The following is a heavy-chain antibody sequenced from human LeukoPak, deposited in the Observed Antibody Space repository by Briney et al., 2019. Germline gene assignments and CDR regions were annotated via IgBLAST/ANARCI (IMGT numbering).Heavy chain of an antibody. Sequence: SETLSLTCAVYGGSFSGYYWSWIRQPPGKGLEWIGEINHGGGTNYNPSLKSRVTISVDTSKNQFSLKLSSVTAADTAVYYCASSWVVPAALNLGTYYYYGMDVWGKGTTVTVSS. J-gene: IGHJ6*04. D-gene: IGHD2-2*01. CDR1: GGSFSGYY. V-gene: IGHV4-34*01. CDR3: ASSWVVPAALNLGTYYYYGMDV. CDR2: INHGGGT.